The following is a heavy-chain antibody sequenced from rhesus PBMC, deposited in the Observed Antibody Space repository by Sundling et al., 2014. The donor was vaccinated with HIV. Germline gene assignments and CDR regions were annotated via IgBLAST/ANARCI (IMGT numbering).Heavy chain of an antibody. J-gene: IGHJ6*01. D-gene: IGHD6-37*01. CDR2: ISGSSGST. CDR3: ARPGSGGWFNYGLDS. Sequence: QVQLQESGPGLVKPSETLSLTCAVSGYSISSGYYWGWIRQPPGKGLEYIGYISGSSGSTYYNPSLKSRVTISKDTSKNQFSLKLSSVTAADTAVYYCARPGSGGWFNYGLDSWGQGVVVTVSS. CDR1: GYSISSGYY. V-gene: IGHV4-99*01.